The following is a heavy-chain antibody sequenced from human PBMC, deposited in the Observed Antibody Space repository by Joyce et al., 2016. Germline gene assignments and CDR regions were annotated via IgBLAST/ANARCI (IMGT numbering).Heavy chain of an antibody. CDR2: IIPNFGAP. D-gene: IGHD1-14*01. V-gene: IGHV1-69*01. CDR1: GGTFTNYA. Sequence: QVQLVQSGAQVKKPGSSLKVSCTASGGTFTNYAFNWVRQAPGQGLEWMGGIIPNFGAPSYAPKFQGRVTSSADVSTSTVYMEVRNLRSEDTAVYYCATSDLMSVTGTGWFDPWGQGTLVTVSS. J-gene: IGHJ5*02. CDR3: ATSDLMSVTGTGWFDP.